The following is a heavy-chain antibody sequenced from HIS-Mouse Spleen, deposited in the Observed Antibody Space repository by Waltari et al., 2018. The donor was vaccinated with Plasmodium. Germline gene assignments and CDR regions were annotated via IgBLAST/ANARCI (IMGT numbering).Heavy chain of an antibody. Sequence: QVTLRESGPALVKPTQTLTLTCTFSGFSLSTSGMCVSWIRQPPGKALEWLARIDWDDDKYYSTSLKTRLTISKDTSKNQVVLTTTNMDPVDTATYYCARHKKRGQLVRGYFDYWGQGTLVTVSS. D-gene: IGHD6-6*01. CDR2: IDWDDDK. J-gene: IGHJ4*02. CDR1: GFSLSTSGMC. CDR3: ARHKKRGQLVRGYFDY. V-gene: IGHV2-70*15.